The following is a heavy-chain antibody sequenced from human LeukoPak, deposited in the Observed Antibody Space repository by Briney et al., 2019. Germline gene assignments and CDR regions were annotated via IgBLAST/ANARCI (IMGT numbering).Heavy chain of an antibody. J-gene: IGHJ3*02. CDR1: GGSFSGYY. CDR2: INHSGST. D-gene: IGHD2-21*02. CDR3: ARYCGGDCYWNAFDI. V-gene: IGHV4-34*01. Sequence: PSETLSLTCAVYGGSFSGYYWSWIRQPPGKGLEWIGEINHSGSTNYNPSLKSRVTISVDTSKNQFSLKLSSVTAADTAVYYCARYCGGDCYWNAFDIWGQGTMVTVSS.